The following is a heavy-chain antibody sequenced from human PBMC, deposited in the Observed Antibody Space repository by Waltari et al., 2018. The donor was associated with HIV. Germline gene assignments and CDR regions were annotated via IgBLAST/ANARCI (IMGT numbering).Heavy chain of an antibody. Sequence: EVQLVESGGALIKPGRSLRLSCVAPGFNFTNAWMTWVRQAPGKGLEWVARIKTKTDGGIADYAAPLKGRFIISRDDSKDTLYLQMNRVKTEDTAVYYCTTLTRYDFWSGYFQGVDYWGQGALVTVSS. D-gene: IGHD3-3*01. J-gene: IGHJ4*02. CDR2: IKTKTDGGIA. CDR1: GFNFTNAW. CDR3: TTLTRYDFWSGYFQGVDY. V-gene: IGHV3-15*02.